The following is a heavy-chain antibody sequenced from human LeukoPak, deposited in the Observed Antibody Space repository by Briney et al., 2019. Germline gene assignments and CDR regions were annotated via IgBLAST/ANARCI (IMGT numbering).Heavy chain of an antibody. V-gene: IGHV4-34*01. CDR2: INHSGST. J-gene: IGHJ4*02. Sequence: SETLSLTCAVYGGSFSGYYWSWIRQPPGKGLEWIGEINHSGSTNYNPSLKSRVTISVDTSKNQFSLKLSSVTAADTAVLFCSRARLFFAGGFDYWGQGTLVTVSS. CDR1: GGSFSGYY. D-gene: IGHD2-15*01. CDR3: SRARLFFAGGFDY.